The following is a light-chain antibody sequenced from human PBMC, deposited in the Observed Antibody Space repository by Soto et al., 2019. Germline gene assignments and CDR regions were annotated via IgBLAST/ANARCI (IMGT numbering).Light chain of an antibody. CDR3: QQFNNSPWT. V-gene: IGKV1-5*03. CDR2: KSS. J-gene: IGKJ1*01. CDR1: QSVSIW. Sequence: DIQMTQSPSTLSASEGDRVTISCRASQSVSIWSAWYQQKPGRAPKLLIYKSSILESGFPSRFSGSGSGTEFTLTISSLQPDDFETYYCQQFNNSPWTFGQGTKVDIK.